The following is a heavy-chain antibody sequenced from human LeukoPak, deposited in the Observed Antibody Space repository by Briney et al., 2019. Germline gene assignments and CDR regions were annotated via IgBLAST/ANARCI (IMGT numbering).Heavy chain of an antibody. CDR1: GFTVSTNY. CDR3: ARGFHSVTTWGYFDY. CDR2: IYSGGGT. D-gene: IGHD4-17*01. Sequence: GGSLRLSCAASGFTVSTNYMSWVRQAPGKGLEWVSLIYSGGGTYYADSVKGRFTISRDNSRDTLSLQMNSLRVDDTAVYYCARGFHSVTTWGYFDYWGQGALVTVSS. V-gene: IGHV3-66*01. J-gene: IGHJ4*02.